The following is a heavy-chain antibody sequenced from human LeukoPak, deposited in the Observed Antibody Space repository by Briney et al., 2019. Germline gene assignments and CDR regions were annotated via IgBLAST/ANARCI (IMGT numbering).Heavy chain of an antibody. CDR1: GGTFSSYA. CDR2: IIPIFGTA. V-gene: IGHV1-69*13. D-gene: IGHD3-3*01. CDR3: ARDPTRITIFGVVPQYMDV. J-gene: IGHJ6*03. Sequence: SVKVSCKASGGTFSSYAISWVRQAPGQGPEWMGGIIPIFGTANYAQKFQGRVTITADESTSTAYMELSSLRSEDTAVYYCARDPTRITIFGVVPQYMDVWGKGTTVTVSS.